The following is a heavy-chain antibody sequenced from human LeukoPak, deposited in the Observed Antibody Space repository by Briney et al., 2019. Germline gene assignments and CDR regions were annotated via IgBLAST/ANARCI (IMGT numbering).Heavy chain of an antibody. D-gene: IGHD3-22*01. CDR1: GYSISSGYY. J-gene: IGHJ5*02. Sequence: SETLSLTCTVSGYSISSGYYWGWIRQPPGKGLEWIGSIYHSGSTYYNPSLKSRVTISVDTSKNQFSLKLSSVTAADTAVYYCARGGGTRYYYDSSGRGRFDPWGQGTLVTVSS. CDR3: ARGGGTRYYYDSSGRGRFDP. CDR2: IYHSGST. V-gene: IGHV4-38-2*02.